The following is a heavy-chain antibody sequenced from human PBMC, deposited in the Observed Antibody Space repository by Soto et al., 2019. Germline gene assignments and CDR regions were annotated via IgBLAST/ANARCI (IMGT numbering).Heavy chain of an antibody. Sequence: RASVKVSCKASGGTFSSYAISWVRQAPGQGLEWMGGIIPIFGTANYAQKFQGRVTITADESTSTAYMELSSLRSEDTAVYYCARDLRSGTTGGYCGQRTLVTFSS. CDR2: IIPIFGTA. CDR3: ARDLRSGTTGGY. D-gene: IGHD3-10*01. V-gene: IGHV1-69*13. J-gene: IGHJ4*02. CDR1: GGTFSSYA.